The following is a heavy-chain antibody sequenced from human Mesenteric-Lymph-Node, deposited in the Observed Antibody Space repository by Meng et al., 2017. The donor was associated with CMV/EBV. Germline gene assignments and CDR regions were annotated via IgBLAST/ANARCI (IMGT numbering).Heavy chain of an antibody. CDR1: GFTFSSYS. D-gene: IGHD5-12*01. J-gene: IGHJ4*02. Sequence: GGSLRLSCAASGFTFSSYSMNWVRQAPGKGLEWVSSISSSSSYIYYADSVKGRFTISRDNTKNSLYLQMNSLRAEDTAVYYCARGGRGYSGYDHDYWGQGTLVTVSS. CDR3: ARGGRGYSGYDHDY. CDR2: ISSSSSYI. V-gene: IGHV3-21*01.